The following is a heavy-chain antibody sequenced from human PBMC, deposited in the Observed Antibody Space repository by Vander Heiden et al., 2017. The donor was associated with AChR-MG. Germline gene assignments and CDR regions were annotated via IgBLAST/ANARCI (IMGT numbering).Heavy chain of an antibody. CDR1: GFTFSSYG. CDR3: ALWYSSGWYSFDY. D-gene: IGHD6-19*01. J-gene: IGHJ4*02. V-gene: IGHV3-30*03. CDR2: ISYDGSNK. Sequence: QVQLVESGGGVVQPGRSLRLSCAASGFTFSSYGMHWVRQAPGKGLDWVAVISYDGSNKYYADSVKGRFTISRDNSKNTLYLQMNSLRAEDTAVYYCALWYSSGWYSFDYWGQGTLVTVSS.